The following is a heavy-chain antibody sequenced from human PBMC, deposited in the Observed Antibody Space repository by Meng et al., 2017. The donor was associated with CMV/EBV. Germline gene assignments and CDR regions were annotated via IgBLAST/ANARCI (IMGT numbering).Heavy chain of an antibody. CDR1: GGSISSYY. CDR3: ARDGSSSGYWFDP. CDR2: IYYSGST. D-gene: IGHD3-22*01. V-gene: IGHV4-59*01. J-gene: IGHJ5*02. Sequence: GSLRLSCTVSGGSISSYYWSWIRQPPGQGLEWIGYIYYSGSTNYNPSLKSRVTISVDTSKNQFSLKLSSVTAADTAVYYCARDGSSSGYWFDPWGQGTLVTVSS.